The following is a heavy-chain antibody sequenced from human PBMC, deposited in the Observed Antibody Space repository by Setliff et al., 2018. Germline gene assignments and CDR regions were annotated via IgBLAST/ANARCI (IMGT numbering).Heavy chain of an antibody. J-gene: IGHJ4*02. D-gene: IGHD2-15*01. CDR1: GFTFSSYW. V-gene: IGHV3-7*01. Sequence: GGSLRLSCAASGFTFSSYWMSWVRQAPGKGLEWVANINQDGSEKYYVDSVKGRFTISRDNAKNSLYLQMNSLRAEDTAVYFCARSENCYATHCSPYDYWGQGALVTVSS. CDR2: INQDGSEK. CDR3: ARSENCYATHCSPYDY.